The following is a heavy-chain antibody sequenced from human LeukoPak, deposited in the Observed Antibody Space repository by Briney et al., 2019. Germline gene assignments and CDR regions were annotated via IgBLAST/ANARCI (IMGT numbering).Heavy chain of an antibody. CDR3: AKDATPALGTVYMDV. Sequence: GGSLRLSCAASGFTVSSYYMNWVRQAPGKGLEWISHISNFGDIIHYADSVEGRFTISRDNDKNSIYLQMNSLRAEDTAVYYCAKDATPALGTVYMDVWGKGTTVTISS. CDR1: GFTVSSYY. CDR2: ISNFGDII. J-gene: IGHJ6*03. V-gene: IGHV3-48*03. D-gene: IGHD6-13*01.